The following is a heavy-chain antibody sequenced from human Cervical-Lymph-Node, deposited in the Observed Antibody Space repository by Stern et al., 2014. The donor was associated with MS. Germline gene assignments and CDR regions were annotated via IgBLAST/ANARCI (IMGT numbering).Heavy chain of an antibody. CDR1: GDSISSYTHY. V-gene: IGHV4-39*01. D-gene: IGHD2-8*02. Sequence: QVQLQESGPGLVKPSETLSLTCAVSGDSISSYTHYWALIRQPPGKGLEWIGGVYYSGAPYYTPSLKCPVTISVHTSKTHFPLGLTSVTAADTAVYYCAKHACTGAACPFDLWGQGTLVTVSS. CDR2: VYYSGAP. J-gene: IGHJ4*02. CDR3: AKHACTGAACPFDL.